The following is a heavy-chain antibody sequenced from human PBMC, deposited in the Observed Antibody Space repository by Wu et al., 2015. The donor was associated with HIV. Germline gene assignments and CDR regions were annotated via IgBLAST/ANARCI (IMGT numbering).Heavy chain of an antibody. Sequence: QIQLAQSGPEMKKPGASVKVSCTASGYSFSNSALSWVRQAPGQGLEWMGWISAYNGNTNYAQKLQGRVTMTTDTSTSTAYMELRSLRSDDTAVYYCARGGVVMRVYYFDYWGQGTLVTVSS. D-gene: IGHD3-3*01. CDR3: ARGGVVMRVYYFDY. CDR1: GYSFSNSA. CDR2: ISAYNGNT. V-gene: IGHV1-18*01. J-gene: IGHJ4*02.